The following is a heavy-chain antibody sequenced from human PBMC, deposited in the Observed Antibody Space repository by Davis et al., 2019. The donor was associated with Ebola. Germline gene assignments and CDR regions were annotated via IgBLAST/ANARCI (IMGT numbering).Heavy chain of an antibody. CDR2: ISSSSSYI. CDR3: ASGWELLSAAFDI. V-gene: IGHV3-21*01. D-gene: IGHD1-26*01. Sequence: PGGSLRLSCAASGFTFSGSAMNWVRQAPGKGLEWVSSISSSSSYIYYADSVKGRFTISRDNAKNSLYLQMNSLRAEDTAVYYCASGWELLSAAFDIWGQGTMVTVSS. J-gene: IGHJ3*02. CDR1: GFTFSGSA.